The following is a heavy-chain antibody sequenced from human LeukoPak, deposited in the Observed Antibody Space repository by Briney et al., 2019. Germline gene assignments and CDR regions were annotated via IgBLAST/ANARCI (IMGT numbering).Heavy chain of an antibody. Sequence: GGSLRLSCAASGFTFRTYWVYWVRQAPGKGLVSVSRINTDESSTTCADSVKGRFTISRDNAKNTLYLQMNTLRAEDTAVYYCARGVCGSGSEPLFYWGQGTLVTVSS. V-gene: IGHV3-74*01. CDR2: INTDESST. J-gene: IGHJ4*02. CDR1: GFTFRTYW. CDR3: ARGVCGSGSEPLFY. D-gene: IGHD3-10*01.